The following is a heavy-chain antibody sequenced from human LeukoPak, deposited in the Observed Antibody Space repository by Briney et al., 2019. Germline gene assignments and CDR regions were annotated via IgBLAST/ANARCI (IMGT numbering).Heavy chain of an antibody. CDR2: ISGSGDNT. J-gene: IGHJ4*02. D-gene: IGHD6-19*01. CDR3: AKDSKGYSSGWDLDY. CDR1: GFSFSSYW. V-gene: IGHV3-23*01. Sequence: PGGSLRLSCEGSGFSFSSYWMTWVRQAPGKGLEWVSTISGSGDNTYYADSVKGRFTISRDNSKNTLYLQMNSLRAEDTALYYCAKDSKGYSSGWDLDYWGQGTLVTVSS.